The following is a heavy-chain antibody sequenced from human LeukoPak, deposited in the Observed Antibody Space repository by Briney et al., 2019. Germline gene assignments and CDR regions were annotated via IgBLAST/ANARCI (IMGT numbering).Heavy chain of an antibody. J-gene: IGHJ6*03. V-gene: IGHV3-7*04. CDR3: ARVAGTDYYYYYMDV. Sequence: GGSLRLTCAASGFTFSSYGMHWVRQAPGKGLEWVANIKQDGSEKYYVDSVKGRFTISRDNAKNSLYLQMNSLRAEDTAVYYCARVAGTDYYYYYMDVWGKGTTVTVSS. CDR1: GFTFSSYG. D-gene: IGHD6-19*01. CDR2: IKQDGSEK.